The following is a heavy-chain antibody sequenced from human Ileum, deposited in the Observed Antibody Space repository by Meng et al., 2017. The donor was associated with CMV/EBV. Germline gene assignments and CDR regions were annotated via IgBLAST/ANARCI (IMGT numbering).Heavy chain of an antibody. CDR2: IYTGGRP. V-gene: IGHV4-4*07. CDR1: GVSIRNYY. Sequence: HGNLQESGPGRVKPSEPLPLTCTVSGVSIRNYYWSWIRQPAGKGLEWIGRIYTGGRPNYNPSLYSRVTMSLATSKNQFSLKLNSVTAADTAVYYCARLNYYDSREFDYWGQGTLVTVSS. CDR3: ARLNYYDSREFDY. J-gene: IGHJ4*02. D-gene: IGHD3-22*01.